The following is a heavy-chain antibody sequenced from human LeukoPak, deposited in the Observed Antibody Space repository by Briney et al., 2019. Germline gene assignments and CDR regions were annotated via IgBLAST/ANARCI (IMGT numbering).Heavy chain of an antibody. J-gene: IGHJ4*02. V-gene: IGHV3-23*01. CDR3: AKDRTDFWSGYSFDY. CDR2: ISGSGGST. CDR1: GFTFSSYA. Sequence: PGGSLRLSCAASGFTFSSYAMSWVRQAPGKGLEWVSAISGSGGSTYYADSVKGRFTISRDNSKNTLYLQMNSLRAEDTAVYYCAKDRTDFWSGYSFDYWGQGTLVTVSS. D-gene: IGHD3-3*01.